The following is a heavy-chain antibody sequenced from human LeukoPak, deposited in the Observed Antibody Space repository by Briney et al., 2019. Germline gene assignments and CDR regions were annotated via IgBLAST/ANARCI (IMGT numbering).Heavy chain of an antibody. Sequence: GESLKISCKGSGYSFTNYWIGWVRQMPGKGLEWMGILYPGDSDTRYSPSFQGQVTISADKSISTAYLQWSSLKASDTAMYYCASRPFETTVVPWDFYWGQGTQVTVSS. CDR3: ASRPFETTVVPWDFY. D-gene: IGHD4-23*01. CDR2: LYPGDSDT. V-gene: IGHV5-51*01. J-gene: IGHJ4*02. CDR1: GYSFTNYW.